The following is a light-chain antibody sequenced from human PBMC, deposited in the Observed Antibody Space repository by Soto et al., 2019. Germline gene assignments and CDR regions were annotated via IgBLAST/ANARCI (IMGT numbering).Light chain of an antibody. J-gene: IGLJ3*02. Sequence: QSVLTQPPSASGSPGQSVTISCTGTSSDVGDYKYVSWYQQHPGKAPKLIIYEVSKRPSGVPDRFSGSKSGNTASLTVSGLQAEDEADYYCSSYVGSNSWVFGGGTKVTVL. CDR2: EVS. CDR1: SSDVGDYKY. V-gene: IGLV2-8*01. CDR3: SSYVGSNSWV.